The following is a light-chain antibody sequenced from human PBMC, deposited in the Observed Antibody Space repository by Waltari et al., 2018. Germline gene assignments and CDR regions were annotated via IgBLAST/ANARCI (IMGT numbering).Light chain of an antibody. CDR1: QTMSNY. CDR2: AAS. CDR3: QQGYSVPYT. V-gene: IGKV1-39*01. Sequence: DIQMTQSPSSLSASVGDRVIITCRASQTMSNYLNLYQQKPGKAPKVLISAASTLQSGVPSRFSGSRSGTDFTLIITSLQPEDFATYYCQQGYSVPYTFGQGTKLEIK. J-gene: IGKJ2*01.